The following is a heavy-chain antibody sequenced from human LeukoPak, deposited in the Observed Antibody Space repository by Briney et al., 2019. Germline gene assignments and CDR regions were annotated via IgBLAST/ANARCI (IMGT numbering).Heavy chain of an antibody. D-gene: IGHD3-10*01. CDR1: GGSISSYY. Sequence: SETLSLTCTVSGGSISSYYWSWIRQPPGKGLEWIGYIYYSGSTNYNPPLKSRVTISVDTSKNQFSLKLSSVTAADTAVYYCARALGVTPYNWFDPWGQGTLVIVSS. CDR2: IYYSGST. V-gene: IGHV4-59*01. CDR3: ARALGVTPYNWFDP. J-gene: IGHJ5*02.